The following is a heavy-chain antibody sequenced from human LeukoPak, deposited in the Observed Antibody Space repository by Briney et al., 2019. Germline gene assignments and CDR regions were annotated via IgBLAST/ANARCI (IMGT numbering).Heavy chain of an antibody. CDR3: ARGRQQLVRGYFDY. D-gene: IGHD6-13*01. V-gene: IGHV3-30*01. J-gene: IGHJ4*02. CDR1: GFTFRSYA. Sequence: GRSLRLSCAASGFTFRSYAMHWVRQAPGKGLEWVAVISYDGSNKYYADSVKGRFTISRDNSKNTLYLQMNSLRAEDTAVYYCARGRQQLVRGYFDYWGQGTLVTVSS. CDR2: ISYDGSNK.